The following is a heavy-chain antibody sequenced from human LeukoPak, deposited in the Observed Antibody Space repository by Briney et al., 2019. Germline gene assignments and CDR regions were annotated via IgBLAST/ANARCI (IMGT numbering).Heavy chain of an antibody. CDR2: ITGSGGST. V-gene: IGHV3-23*01. CDR1: GFTFDRYT. D-gene: IGHD7-27*01. Sequence: GGSLRLSCAASGFTFDRYTIHWVRQAPGKGLEWVSAITGSGGSTYYADSVKGRFTISRDNSKNTLYVQMNSLRAEDTAVYYCATERNWVFDYWGQGTLVTVSS. J-gene: IGHJ4*02. CDR3: ATERNWVFDY.